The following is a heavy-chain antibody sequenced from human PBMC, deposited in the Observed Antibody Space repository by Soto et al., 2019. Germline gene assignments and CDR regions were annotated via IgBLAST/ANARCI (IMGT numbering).Heavy chain of an antibody. Sequence: GGSLRLSCAASGFTFSSYGMHWVRQAPGKGLEWVAVISYDGSNKYYADSVKGRFTISRDNSKNTLYLQMNSLRAEDTAVYYCAKDHCTNGVCYYNYYYYGMDVWGQGTTVTVS. CDR3: AKDHCTNGVCYYNYYYYGMDV. CDR2: ISYDGSNK. V-gene: IGHV3-30*18. CDR1: GFTFSSYG. D-gene: IGHD2-8*01. J-gene: IGHJ6*02.